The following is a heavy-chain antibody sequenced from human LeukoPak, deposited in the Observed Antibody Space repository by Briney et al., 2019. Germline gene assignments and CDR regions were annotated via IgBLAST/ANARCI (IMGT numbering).Heavy chain of an antibody. Sequence: ASVKVSCKVSGYTLTELSMHWVRQAPGKGLEWMGGFDPEDGETIYAQKFQGRVTMTEDTSTDTASVELSSLRSEDTAVYYCARTNGEYDFWSGYSHRDYYYYMDVWGKGTTVTVSS. J-gene: IGHJ6*03. CDR3: ARTNGEYDFWSGYSHRDYYYYMDV. CDR2: FDPEDGET. V-gene: IGHV1-24*01. D-gene: IGHD3-3*01. CDR1: GYTLTELS.